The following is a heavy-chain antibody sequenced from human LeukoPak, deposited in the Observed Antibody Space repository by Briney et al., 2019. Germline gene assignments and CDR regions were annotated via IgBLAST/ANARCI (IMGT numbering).Heavy chain of an antibody. J-gene: IGHJ2*01. CDR1: GYTFTSYG. D-gene: IGHD3-9*01. CDR2: IIPIFGTT. V-gene: IGHV1-69*06. Sequence: ASVKVSCEASGYTFTSYGITWVRQAPGQGLEWMGGIIPIFGTTNYAHKFQGRVTITADKSTSTVYMELTSLRSEDTAVYYCARGVDILTGYYFDSWYFDLWGRGTLVTVSS. CDR3: ARGVDILTGYYFDSWYFDL.